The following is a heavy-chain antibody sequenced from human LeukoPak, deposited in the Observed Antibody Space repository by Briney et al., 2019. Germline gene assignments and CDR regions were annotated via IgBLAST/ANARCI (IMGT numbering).Heavy chain of an antibody. J-gene: IGHJ4*02. CDR1: TFTLSTYA. Sequence: GGSLRLSCAASTFTLSTYAMHWVRQAPGKGLEWVAALSYDGKNKYYADSVRGRFTISRDTSNNTKFLQMASLRAEDTAVYFCARSYGSGTYYNVPWDYWGQGTLVTVSS. CDR2: LSYDGKNK. CDR3: ARSYGSGTYYNVPWDY. V-gene: IGHV3-30*08. D-gene: IGHD3-10*01.